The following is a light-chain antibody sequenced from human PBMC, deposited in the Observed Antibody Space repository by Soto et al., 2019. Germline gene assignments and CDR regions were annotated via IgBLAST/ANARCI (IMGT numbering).Light chain of an antibody. V-gene: IGKV1-39*01. CDR1: QSITTY. CDR2: AAT. Sequence: DIQMTQSPSSLSASVGDRVTITCRASQSITTYLNWYQQKPGNAPSLLISAATTLQSGVPLRFRGGGSGKKITLTISSLQPDDFATYYCQQSFSVPYTFGQGTRLEIK. J-gene: IGKJ2*01. CDR3: QQSFSVPYT.